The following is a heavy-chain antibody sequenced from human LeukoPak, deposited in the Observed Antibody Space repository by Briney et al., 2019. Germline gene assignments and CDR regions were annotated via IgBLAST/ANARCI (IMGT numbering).Heavy chain of an antibody. CDR3: ARGYGPGY. CDR2: NDHRGNT. D-gene: IGHD4-17*01. CDR1: GDSFSNNKW. V-gene: IGHV4-4*02. J-gene: IGHJ4*02. Sequence: PSETLSLTCAVSGDSFSNNKWWKGGRAPRGKGLEWIAENDHRGNTNYNPSLKSRVTISADKSKNQFSLKLNSVTAADTAVYYCARGYGPGYWGQGTLVTVSA.